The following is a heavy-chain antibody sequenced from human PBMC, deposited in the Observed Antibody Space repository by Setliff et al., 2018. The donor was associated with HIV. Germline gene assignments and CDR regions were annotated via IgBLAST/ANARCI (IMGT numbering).Heavy chain of an antibody. D-gene: IGHD1-26*01. Sequence: GASVKVSCKVSGYTLTEVSIHWVRQAPGKGLEWMGYFDPEDGETVHAQKFQGRVTMTRDTSTSTVYMDLSSLRSEDTAVYYCARGGHYSGTYLPRDYYMDVWGKGTTVTVSS. CDR2: FDPEDGET. CDR3: ARGGHYSGTYLPRDYYMDV. V-gene: IGHV1-24*01. CDR1: GYTLTEVS. J-gene: IGHJ6*03.